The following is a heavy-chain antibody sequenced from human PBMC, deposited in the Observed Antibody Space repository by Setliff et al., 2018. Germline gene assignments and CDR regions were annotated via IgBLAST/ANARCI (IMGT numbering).Heavy chain of an antibody. D-gene: IGHD1-7*01. Sequence: GASVKVSCKASGGTFSSYAISWVRQAPGQGLEWMGGIIPIFGTANYAQKFQGRVTITADESTSTAYMELSSLRSEDTAVYFCAREPGTYMGNDGFDVWGQGTVVTVSS. J-gene: IGHJ3*01. CDR2: IIPIFGTA. V-gene: IGHV1-69*13. CDR3: AREPGTYMGNDGFDV. CDR1: GGTFSSYA.